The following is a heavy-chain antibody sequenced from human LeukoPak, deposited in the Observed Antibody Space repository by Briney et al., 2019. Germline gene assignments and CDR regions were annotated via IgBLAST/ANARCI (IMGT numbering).Heavy chain of an antibody. V-gene: IGHV4-34*01. D-gene: IGHD6-13*01. CDR2: INHSGST. CDR3: ARSHRQQLVRRRFDP. Sequence: SETLSLTCAVYGGSFSGYYWSWIRQPPGKGLEWIGEINHSGSTNYNPSLKSRVTISVDTSKNQFSLKLSSVTAADTAVYYCARSHRQQLVRRRFDPWGQGTLVTVSS. J-gene: IGHJ5*02. CDR1: GGSFSGYY.